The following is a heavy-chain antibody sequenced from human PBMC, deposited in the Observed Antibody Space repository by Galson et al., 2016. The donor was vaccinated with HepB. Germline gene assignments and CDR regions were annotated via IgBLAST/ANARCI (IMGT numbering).Heavy chain of an antibody. CDR2: INSDGSTT. J-gene: IGHJ6*02. CDR3: AREAKLAAPDYYGMDV. V-gene: IGHV3-74*01. Sequence: SLRLSCAGSGFTFNTYWLGWVRQGPGKGLVWVSRINSDGSTTTYADSVKGRFTISRDNAKKTLYLQMNSQRSEDTAVYYCAREAKLAAPDYYGMDVWGQGTTVTVSS. CDR1: GFTFNTYW. D-gene: IGHD6-13*01.